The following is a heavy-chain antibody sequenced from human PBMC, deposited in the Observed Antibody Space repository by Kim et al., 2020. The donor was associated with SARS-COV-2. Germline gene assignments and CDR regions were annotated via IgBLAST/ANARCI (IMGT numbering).Heavy chain of an antibody. CDR1: GYTFTSYA. CDR2: INAGNGNT. CDR3: ARDQTMITFGGVIDSY. D-gene: IGHD3-16*02. V-gene: IGHV1-3*01. Sequence: ASVKVSCKASGYTFTSYAMHWVRQAPGQRLEWMGWINAGNGNTKYSQKFQGRVTITRDTSASTAYMELSSLRSEDTAVYYCARDQTMITFGGVIDSYWGQGTLVTVSS. J-gene: IGHJ4*02.